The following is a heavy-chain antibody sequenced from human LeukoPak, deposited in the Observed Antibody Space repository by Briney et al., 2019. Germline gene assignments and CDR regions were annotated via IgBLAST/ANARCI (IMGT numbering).Heavy chain of an antibody. Sequence: PSETLSLTCTVSGGSISSSSYYWGWIREPPGKGLEWIGSMYYSGSTYYNPSLESRVTISVDTSKNQISLNLSSVTAAATAVYDCARHTKESSGYLGGAFDIWGQGTMVTVSS. CDR3: ARHTKESSGYLGGAFDI. V-gene: IGHV4-39*01. D-gene: IGHD3-22*01. CDR2: MYYSGST. CDR1: GGSISSSSYY. J-gene: IGHJ3*02.